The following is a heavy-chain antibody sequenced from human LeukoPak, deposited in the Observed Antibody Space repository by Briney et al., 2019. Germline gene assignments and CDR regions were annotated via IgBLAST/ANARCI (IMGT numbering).Heavy chain of an antibody. CDR1: GFTFSSYG. CDR2: IWYDGSNK. V-gene: IGHV3-33*01. CDR3: ARDTAAAQYNRFDP. Sequence: GGSLRLSCAASGFTFSSYGMHWVRQAPGKGLEWVAVIWYDGSNKYYADSVKGRFTISRDNSKNTLYLQMNSLRAEDTAVYYCARDTAAAQYNRFDPWGQGTLVTVSS. J-gene: IGHJ5*02. D-gene: IGHD6-13*01.